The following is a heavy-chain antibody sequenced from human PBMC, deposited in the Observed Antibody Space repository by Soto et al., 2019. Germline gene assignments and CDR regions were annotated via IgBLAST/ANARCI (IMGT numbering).Heavy chain of an antibody. V-gene: IGHV1-46*01. J-gene: IGHJ6*02. CDR2: INPNGGGT. Sequence: QVQLVQSGAEVKKPGASVKVSCKASGYVFTNYFMHWVRQAPGRGLEWMGIINPNGGGTSYAQKFEGRVTMTRDSATSTVYMDLSSLRSEDTALYFCAREVGSTSWSYYYGMDVWGQGTSVTVSS. D-gene: IGHD6-13*01. CDR1: GYVFTNYF. CDR3: AREVGSTSWSYYYGMDV.